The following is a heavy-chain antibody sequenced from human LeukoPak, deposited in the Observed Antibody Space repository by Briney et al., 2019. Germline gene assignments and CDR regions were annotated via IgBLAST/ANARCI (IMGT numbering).Heavy chain of an antibody. CDR2: ISSSSSYI. V-gene: IGHV3-21*01. D-gene: IGHD1-20*01. CDR3: ARDRVSWGGITGTNGDAFDI. Sequence: GGSLRLSCAASGFTFSSYSMNWVRQAPGKGLEWVSSISSSSSYIYYADSVKGRFTISRDNAKNSLYLQMNSLRAEDTAVYYCARDRVSWGGITGTNGDAFDIWGQGTMVTVSS. J-gene: IGHJ3*02. CDR1: GFTFSSYS.